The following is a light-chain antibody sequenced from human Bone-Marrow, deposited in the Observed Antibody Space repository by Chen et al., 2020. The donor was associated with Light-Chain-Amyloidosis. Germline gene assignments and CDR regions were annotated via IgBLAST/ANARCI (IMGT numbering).Light chain of an antibody. CDR1: SSDVGGDNH. CDR3: SSYTITNTLV. J-gene: IGLJ1*01. Sequence: QSALTQPASVSGSPGQSITISCTGTSSDVGGDNHVSWYQQHPDKAPKLMIYEVTNRPSWVPDRFSGSKSDNPASLTLSGLQTEDEADYFCSSYTITNTLVFGRGTRVTVL. CDR2: EVT. V-gene: IGLV2-14*01.